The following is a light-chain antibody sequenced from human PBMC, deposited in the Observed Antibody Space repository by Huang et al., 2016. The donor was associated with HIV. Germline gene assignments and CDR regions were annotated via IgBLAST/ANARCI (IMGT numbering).Light chain of an antibody. J-gene: IGKJ2*01. Sequence: DIQMTQSPSTLSASVGDRVTITCRASQSISRWLDLYQQEPGKAPKLLIYKASSLQSGVPSRFSGSGSGTEFTLTISSLQPDDFATYYCQQYNSYSYTFGQGTKLEIK. CDR2: KAS. V-gene: IGKV1-5*03. CDR1: QSISRW. CDR3: QQYNSYSYT.